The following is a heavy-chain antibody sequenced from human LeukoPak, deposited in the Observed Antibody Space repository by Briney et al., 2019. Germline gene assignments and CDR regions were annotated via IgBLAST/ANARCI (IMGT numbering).Heavy chain of an antibody. Sequence: SETLSLTCTVSGGCISSSSYYWGWIRQPPGKGLEWIGSIYYSGSTYYNPSLKSRVTISVDTSKNQFSLKLSSVTAADTAVYYCARVPCSYGSRVFCAFDIWGQGTMVTVSS. CDR2: IYYSGST. D-gene: IGHD5-18*01. V-gene: IGHV4-39*07. CDR1: GGCISSSSYY. CDR3: ARVPCSYGSRVFCAFDI. J-gene: IGHJ3*02.